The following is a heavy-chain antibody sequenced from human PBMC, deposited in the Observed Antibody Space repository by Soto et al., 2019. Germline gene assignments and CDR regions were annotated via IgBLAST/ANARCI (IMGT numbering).Heavy chain of an antibody. D-gene: IGHD2-15*01. CDR2: ISYDGSNK. V-gene: IGHV3-30*18. J-gene: IGHJ4*02. Sequence: PGGSLRLSCAASGFTFSSYGMHWVRQAPGKGLEWVAVISYDGSNKYYADSVKGRFTISRDNSKNTLYLQMNSLRAEDTAVYYCAKYCSGGSCYSGYWGQGTLVTVSS. CDR1: GFTFSSYG. CDR3: AKYCSGGSCYSGY.